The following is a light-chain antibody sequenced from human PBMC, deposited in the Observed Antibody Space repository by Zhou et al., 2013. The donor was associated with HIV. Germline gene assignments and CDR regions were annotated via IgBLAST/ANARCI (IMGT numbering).Light chain of an antibody. CDR2: GAS. Sequence: EIVLTQSPGSLSLSPGERATLSCRASQSVSSNSLAWYQQKPGQAPRLLIYGASSRATGIPDRFSGSGSGTDFTLTISRLEPEDFAVYYCHQYGSSPTFGQGTKVEIK. CDR1: QSVSSNS. V-gene: IGKV3-20*01. J-gene: IGKJ1*01. CDR3: HQYGSSPT.